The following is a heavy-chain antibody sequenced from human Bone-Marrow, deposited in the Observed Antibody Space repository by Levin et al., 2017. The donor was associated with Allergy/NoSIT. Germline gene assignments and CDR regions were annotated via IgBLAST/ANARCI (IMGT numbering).Heavy chain of an antibody. CDR3: ATRGNPYVDN. Sequence: PGESLKISCKLSDDTFSSFDGFAWVRQAPGQGLEWMGWINSHSGNTQYAQNLQGRVIMTTDTSTSTAYMELRSLRSDDTAIYYCATRGNPYVDNWGRGTLVTVSS. V-gene: IGHV1-18*01. CDR1: DDTFSSFDG. J-gene: IGHJ4*02. CDR2: INSHSGNT.